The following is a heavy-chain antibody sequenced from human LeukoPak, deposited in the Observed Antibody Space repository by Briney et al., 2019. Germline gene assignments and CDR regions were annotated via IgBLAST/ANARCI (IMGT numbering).Heavy chain of an antibody. CDR2: ISVYNTNT. CDR1: GYTFTRYG. CDR3: ARDRLITFGGVIVPGWRARDDAFDI. Sequence: ASVKVSCKASGYTFTRYGISWVRQAPGQGHERMGWISVYNTNTSYTQKLQGRLTMTTDTSTTTAYMELRSLRSDDTAVYYCARDRLITFGGVIVPGWRARDDAFDIWGQGTMVTVSS. V-gene: IGHV1-18*01. D-gene: IGHD3-16*02. J-gene: IGHJ3*02.